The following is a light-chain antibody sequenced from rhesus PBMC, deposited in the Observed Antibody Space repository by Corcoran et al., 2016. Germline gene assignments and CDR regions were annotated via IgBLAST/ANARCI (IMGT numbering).Light chain of an antibody. CDR3: QHGYGAPT. Sequence: DIQMTQSPSSLSASVGDRGTITCRASENVNNYLNWYQQKPGKAPKLLIYKASTLQSGVPSRFSGSGSGTDYTFAISSLQPECVATYYCQHGYGAPTFGQGTKVDIK. J-gene: IGKJ1*01. V-gene: IGKV1-74*01. CDR2: KAS. CDR1: ENVNNY.